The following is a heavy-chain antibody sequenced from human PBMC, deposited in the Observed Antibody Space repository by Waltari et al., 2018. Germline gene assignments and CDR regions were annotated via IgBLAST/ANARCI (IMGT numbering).Heavy chain of an antibody. CDR3: ARRVYPDYFDY. Sequence: QVQLQESGPGLVRPSETLSLTCAVSGYSISTGYYWAWIRQPPGKGLEWIGSIYQSGSTYINPSLKSRVSISVDTSKNQFSLKLSSVTAADTAIYYCARRVYPDYFDYWGQGTLVTVSS. J-gene: IGHJ4*02. D-gene: IGHD3-10*01. CDR1: GYSISTGYY. CDR2: IYQSGST. V-gene: IGHV4-38-2*01.